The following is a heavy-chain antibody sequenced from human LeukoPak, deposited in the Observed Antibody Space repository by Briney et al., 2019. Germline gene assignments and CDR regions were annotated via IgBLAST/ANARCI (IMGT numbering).Heavy chain of an antibody. J-gene: IGHJ6*02. Sequence: ASVKVSCKASGYTFTSYGISWVRQAPGQGLEWMGWISAYNGNTNYAQKFQGRVTMTRDTSISTAYMELSRLRSDDTAVYYCARDALGYCSGGSCYSDYYYYGMDVWGQGTTVTVSS. CDR1: GYTFTSYG. D-gene: IGHD2-15*01. CDR3: ARDALGYCSGGSCYSDYYYYGMDV. V-gene: IGHV1-18*01. CDR2: ISAYNGNT.